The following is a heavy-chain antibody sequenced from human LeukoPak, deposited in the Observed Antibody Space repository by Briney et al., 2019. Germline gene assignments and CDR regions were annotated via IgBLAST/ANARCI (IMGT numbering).Heavy chain of an antibody. Sequence: SETLSLTCIVSGGSLGTPKYYWGWIRQPPGKGLEWIGSIDYSGTTYYDPSLKGRLAISVNTSKNQFSLNLASVTAADQAVYYCARHDSRGSLNWFDPWGQGTLITVSS. J-gene: IGHJ5*02. V-gene: IGHV4-39*01. D-gene: IGHD4-23*01. CDR3: ARHDSRGSLNWFDP. CDR1: GGSLGTPKYY. CDR2: IDYSGTT.